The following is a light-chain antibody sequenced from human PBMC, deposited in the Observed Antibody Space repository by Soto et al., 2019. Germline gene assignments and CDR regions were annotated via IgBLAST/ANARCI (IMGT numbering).Light chain of an antibody. J-gene: IGKJ2*01. Sequence: DVVMTQSPLSLPVTLGQPASISCRSSQSLVYSDGNTYLNWFQQRPGQSPRRLIYKVSNRDSGVPDRFSGSGSGTDFTLKISRVEAEDVGVYYCMQGTHWPPMYTFGQGTKVDMK. CDR1: QSLVYSDGNTY. CDR2: KVS. V-gene: IGKV2-30*01. CDR3: MQGTHWPPMYT.